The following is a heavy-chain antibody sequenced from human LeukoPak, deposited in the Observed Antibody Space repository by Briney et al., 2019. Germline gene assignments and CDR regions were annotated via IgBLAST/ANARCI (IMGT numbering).Heavy chain of an antibody. V-gene: IGHV4-34*01. J-gene: IGHJ6*03. Sequence: SETLSLTCAVYGGSFSGYYWSWIRQPPGKGLEWIGEINHSGSTNYNPSLKSRVTISVDTSKNQFSLKLSSVTAADTAVYYCARSYSYYYYYMDVWSKGTTVTVSS. D-gene: IGHD1-26*01. CDR3: ARSYSYYYYYMDV. CDR2: INHSGST. CDR1: GGSFSGYY.